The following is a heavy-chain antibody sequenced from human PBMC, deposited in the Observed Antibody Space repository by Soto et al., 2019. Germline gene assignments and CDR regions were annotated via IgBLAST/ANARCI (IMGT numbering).Heavy chain of an antibody. CDR2: IKQDGSEK. Sequence: PGGSLRLSCAASGFTFSSYWMSWVRQAPGKGLEWVANIKQDGSEKYYVDSVKGRFTISRDNAKNSLYLQMNSLRAEDTAVYYCARDMIGDILPTYYKVYYYAMDVWGQGTTVTVSS. J-gene: IGHJ6*02. V-gene: IGHV3-7*01. CDR1: GFTFSSYW. CDR3: ARDMIGDILPTYYKVYYYAMDV. D-gene: IGHD3-9*01.